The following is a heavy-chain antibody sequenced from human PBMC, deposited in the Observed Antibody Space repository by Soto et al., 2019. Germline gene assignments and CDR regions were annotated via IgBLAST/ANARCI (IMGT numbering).Heavy chain of an antibody. CDR1: GGSFSGYY. D-gene: IGHD5-12*01. Sequence: PSETLSLTCAVYGGSFSGYYWSWIRQPPGEGLEWIGEINHSGSTNYNPSLKSRVTISVDTSKNQFSLKLSSVTAADTAVYYCARGRRDGYRACNWFDPWGQGTLVTVS. CDR2: INHSGST. CDR3: ARGRRDGYRACNWFDP. J-gene: IGHJ5*02. V-gene: IGHV4-34*01.